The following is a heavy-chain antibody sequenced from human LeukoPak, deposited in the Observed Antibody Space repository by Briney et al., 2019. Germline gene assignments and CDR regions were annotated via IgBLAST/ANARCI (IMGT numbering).Heavy chain of an antibody. V-gene: IGHV3-30*02. D-gene: IGHD3-22*01. Sequence: PGGSLRLSCAASRFTFSSYGMHWVRQAPGKGLGWVAFIRYDGGNKNYADSVKGRFTISRDNSKNTLYLQMNSLRAEDTAVYYCAKDGGSGYSEYFQHWGQGTLVTVSS. CDR1: RFTFSSYG. CDR2: IRYDGGNK. CDR3: AKDGGSGYSEYFQH. J-gene: IGHJ1*01.